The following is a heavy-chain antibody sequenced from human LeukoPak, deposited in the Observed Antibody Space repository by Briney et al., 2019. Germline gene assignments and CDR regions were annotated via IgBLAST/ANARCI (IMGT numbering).Heavy chain of an antibody. J-gene: IGHJ3*02. CDR1: GGSISSSSYY. Sequence: SETLSLTCTVSGGSISSSSYYWGWIRQPPGKGLEWIGNIYYTGSTHYNPSLKSRVTISVDTSKNQFSLKLSSVTAADTAVYHCVRGVRIWGQGTIVTVSS. CDR3: VRGVRI. V-gene: IGHV4-39*01. D-gene: IGHD3-10*01. CDR2: IYYTGST.